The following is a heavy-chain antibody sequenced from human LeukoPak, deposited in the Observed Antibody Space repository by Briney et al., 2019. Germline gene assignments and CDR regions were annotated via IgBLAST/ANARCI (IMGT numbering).Heavy chain of an antibody. Sequence: SETLSLTCTVSGYSISSGYYWGWIRQPPGKGLEWIGSIYHSGSTYYNPSLKSRVTISVDTSKNQFSLKLSSVTAADTAVYYCARDVAVDTAMVTDYWGQGTLVTVSS. CDR3: ARDVAVDTAMVTDY. D-gene: IGHD5-18*01. V-gene: IGHV4-38-2*02. CDR1: GYSISSGYY. J-gene: IGHJ4*02. CDR2: IYHSGST.